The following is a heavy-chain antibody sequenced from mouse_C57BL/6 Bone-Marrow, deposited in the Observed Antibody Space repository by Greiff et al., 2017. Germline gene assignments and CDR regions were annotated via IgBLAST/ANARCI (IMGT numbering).Heavy chain of an antibody. CDR3: ANYYGSSYDYFDY. CDR1: GYTFTSYG. V-gene: IGHV1-81*01. J-gene: IGHJ2*01. Sequence: QVQLKESGAELARPGASVKLSCKASGYTFTSYGISWVKQRTGQGLEWIGEIYPRSGNTYYNEKFKGKATLTADKSSSTAYMELRSLTSEDSAVYFGANYYGSSYDYFDYWGQGTTLTVSS. D-gene: IGHD1-1*01. CDR2: IYPRSGNT.